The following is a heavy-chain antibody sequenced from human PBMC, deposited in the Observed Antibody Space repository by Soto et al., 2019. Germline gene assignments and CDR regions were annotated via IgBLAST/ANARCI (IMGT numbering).Heavy chain of an antibody. V-gene: IGHV3-23*01. CDR3: EKRKGDNSGPFDS. Sequence: PGGSLRLSCAASGFSLKTYAVSWVRKPPGKGLEWVSTISGSRGFTYYADSVKGRFTISRDSGKNTVYLHMNSLRAEDTAIYYCEKRKGDNSGPFDSWGQGTQVTVSS. D-gene: IGHD1-20*01. J-gene: IGHJ4*02. CDR2: ISGSRGFT. CDR1: GFSLKTYA.